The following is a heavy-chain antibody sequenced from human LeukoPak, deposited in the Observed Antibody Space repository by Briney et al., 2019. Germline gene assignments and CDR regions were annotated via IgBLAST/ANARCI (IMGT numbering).Heavy chain of an antibody. CDR2: ISAYNGHT. J-gene: IGHJ4*02. V-gene: IGHV1-18*01. CDR3: ARSYSVYDSSEPFDY. CDR1: GYTFTSYG. D-gene: IGHD5/OR15-5a*01. Sequence: ASVKVSCKASGYTFTSYGFSWVRQAPGQGLEWMGWISAYNGHTNYAQELQGRVTMTTDTSKSAAYMELRSLRSADTAVYYCARSYSVYDSSEPFDYWGQGTLVTVSS.